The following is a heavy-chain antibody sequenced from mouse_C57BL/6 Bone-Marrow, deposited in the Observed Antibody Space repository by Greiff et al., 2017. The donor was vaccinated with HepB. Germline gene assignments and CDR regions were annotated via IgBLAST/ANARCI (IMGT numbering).Heavy chain of an antibody. CDR3: ARYDYGSRYFDV. J-gene: IGHJ1*03. CDR1: GYTFTSYW. CDR2: IDPSDSYT. Sequence: VQLQQPGAELVKPGASVKLSCKASGYTFTSYWMQWVKQRPGQGLEWIGEIDPSDSYTNYNQKFKGKATLTVDTSSSTAYMQLSSLTSEDSAVYYCARYDYGSRYFDVWGTGTTVTVAS. V-gene: IGHV1-50*01. D-gene: IGHD1-1*01.